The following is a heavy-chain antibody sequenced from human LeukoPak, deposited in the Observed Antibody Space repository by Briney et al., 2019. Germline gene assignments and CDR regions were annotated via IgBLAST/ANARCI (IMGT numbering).Heavy chain of an antibody. V-gene: IGHV3-11*01. J-gene: IGHJ6*02. CDR2: ITNSGTTI. CDR3: ARSIGLTGGGVDV. D-gene: IGHD3-9*01. Sequence: GGSLRLSCAASGFTFSDYNMNWVRQAPGKGLEWVSYITNSGTTIHYADSVKGRFTISRDNAKNSLYLQMNSLRAEDTAVYYCARSIGLTGGGVDVWGQGTTLTVSS. CDR1: GFTFSDYN.